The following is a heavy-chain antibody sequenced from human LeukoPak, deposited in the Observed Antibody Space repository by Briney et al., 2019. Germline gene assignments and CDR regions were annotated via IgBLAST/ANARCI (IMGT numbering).Heavy chain of an antibody. CDR3: ARGPVGNYGDYLADY. V-gene: IGHV4-61*01. J-gene: IGHJ4*02. Sequence: SETLSLTCTVSGGSVSSDSYYWSWIRQPPGKGLEWMGHISYSGTTNYNPSLKSRVIISIDISQNQFSLKLSSVTAADTAVYYCARGPVGNYGDYLADYWGQGTLLTVSS. CDR1: GGSVSSDSYY. D-gene: IGHD4-17*01. CDR2: ISYSGTT.